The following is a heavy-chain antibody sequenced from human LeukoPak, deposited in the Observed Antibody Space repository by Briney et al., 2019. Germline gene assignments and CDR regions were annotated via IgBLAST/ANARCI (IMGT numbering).Heavy chain of an antibody. D-gene: IGHD6-19*01. J-gene: IGHJ3*02. CDR1: GFTFSSYA. CDR2: ISGSGGST. V-gene: IGHV3-23*01. CDR3: ARDPGWAVAGHKEDDAFDI. Sequence: PGGSLRLSCAASGFTFSSYAMSWVRQAPGKGLEWVSAISGSGGSTYYADSVKGRFTISRDNAKNSLYLQMNSLRAEDTAVYYCARDPGWAVAGHKEDDAFDIWGQGTMVTVSS.